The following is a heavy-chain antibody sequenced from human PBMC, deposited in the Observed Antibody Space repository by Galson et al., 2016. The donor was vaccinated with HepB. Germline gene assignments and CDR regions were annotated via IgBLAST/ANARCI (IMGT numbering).Heavy chain of an antibody. V-gene: IGHV3-7*01. CDR2: INQDGSEK. J-gene: IGHJ4*02. CDR1: GFKFRTYW. D-gene: IGHD1-14*01. CDR3: ARAAGTSGGDCDY. Sequence: SLRLSCAASGFKFRTYWMTWVRQAPGKGLEWVANINQDGSEKHYVDSVKGRFPISRDNAKTSLSLQMNSLRAEDTAVYYCARAAGTSGGDCDYWGQGTLVIVSS.